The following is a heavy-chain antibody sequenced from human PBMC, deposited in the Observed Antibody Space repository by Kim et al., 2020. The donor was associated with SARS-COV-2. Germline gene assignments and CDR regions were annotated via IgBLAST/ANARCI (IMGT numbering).Heavy chain of an antibody. CDR1: GFTFSSYG. V-gene: IGHV3-30*18. J-gene: IGHJ6*02. CDR2: ISYDGSNK. CDR3: AKDGGARYSSSWYVGYYYYGMDV. Sequence: GGSLRLSCAASGFTFSSYGMHWVRQAPGKGLEWVAVISYDGSNKYYADSVKGRFTISRDNSKNTLYLQMNSLRAEDTAVYYCAKDGGARYSSSWYVGYYYYGMDVWGQGTTVTVSS. D-gene: IGHD6-13*01.